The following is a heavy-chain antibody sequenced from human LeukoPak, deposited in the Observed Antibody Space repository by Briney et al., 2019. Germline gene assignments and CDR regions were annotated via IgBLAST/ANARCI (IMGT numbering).Heavy chain of an antibody. CDR1: GGSISSYY. D-gene: IGHD3-22*01. CDR3: ARVAYYYDSSGYSYYFDY. Sequence: SETLSLTCTVSGGSISSYYWSWIRQPPGKGLEWSGYISYSGSTNYNPSLKSRVTISLDTSKNQFSLKLSSVTAADTAVYYCARVAYYYDSSGYSYYFDYWGQGTLVTVSS. CDR2: ISYSGST. J-gene: IGHJ4*02. V-gene: IGHV4-59*01.